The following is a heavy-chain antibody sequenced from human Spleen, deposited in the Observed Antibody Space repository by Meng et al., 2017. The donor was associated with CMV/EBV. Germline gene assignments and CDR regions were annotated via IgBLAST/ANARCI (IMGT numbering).Heavy chain of an antibody. CDR3: AKNPGSSQTYYYYGMDV. J-gene: IGHJ6*02. D-gene: IGHD6-13*01. CDR1: GFTFDDYG. Sequence: GGSLRLSCAASGFTFDDYGMTWVRQAPGKGLEWVSGINWNGGSTLYADSVKGRFTISRDNAKNSLYLQMNSLRAEDTAVYYCAKNPGSSQTYYYYGMDVWGQGTTVTVSS. CDR2: INWNGGST. V-gene: IGHV3-20*04.